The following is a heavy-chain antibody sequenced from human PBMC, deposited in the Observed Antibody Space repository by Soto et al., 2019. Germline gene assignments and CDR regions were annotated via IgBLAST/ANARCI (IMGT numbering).Heavy chain of an antibody. CDR2: IYSSGST. J-gene: IGHJ4*02. CDR1: GGSISGYY. V-gene: IGHV4-59*01. CDR3: ARYGYSGYGFDY. Sequence: QVQLQESGPGLVKPSETLSLTCTVSGGSISGYYWSWIRQPPGKGLEWIGYIYSSGSTNYNPSLKSRVTISLDTSKNQFSLKLSSVTAADTAVYYCARYGYSGYGFDYWGQGTLVTVSS. D-gene: IGHD5-12*01.